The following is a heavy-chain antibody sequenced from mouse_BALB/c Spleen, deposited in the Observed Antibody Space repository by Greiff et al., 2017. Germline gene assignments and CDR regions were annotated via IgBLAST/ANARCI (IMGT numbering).Heavy chain of an antibody. CDR3: AYRYDESWFAY. CDR2: IHYSGST. CDR1: GYSITSCYS. V-gene: IGHV3-1*02. J-gene: IGHJ3*01. D-gene: IGHD2-14*01. Sequence: EVKLQESGPDLVKPSQSLSLTCTVTGYSITSCYSWHWIRQFPGNKLEWMGYIHYSGSTNSNPSLKSRISITRDTSKNQFFLQLNSVTTEDTATYYCAYRYDESWFAYWGQGTLVTVSA.